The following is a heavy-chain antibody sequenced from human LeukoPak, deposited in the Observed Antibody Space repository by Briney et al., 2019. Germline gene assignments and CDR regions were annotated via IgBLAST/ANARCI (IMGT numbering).Heavy chain of an antibody. CDR3: ARDQPRRITIFGVYWFDP. J-gene: IGHJ5*02. Sequence: GASVKVSCKASGYTFTSYYMHWVRQAPGQGLEWMGIINPSGGSTSYAQKFQGRVTMTRDTSTSTVYMELSSLRSEDTAVYYCARDQPRRITIFGVYWFDPWGQGTLVTVSS. V-gene: IGHV1-46*01. CDR2: INPSGGST. D-gene: IGHD3-3*01. CDR1: GYTFTSYY.